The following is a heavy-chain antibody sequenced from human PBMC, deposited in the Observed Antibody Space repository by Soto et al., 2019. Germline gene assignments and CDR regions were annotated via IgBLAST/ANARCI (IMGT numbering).Heavy chain of an antibody. D-gene: IGHD1-1*01. CDR3: ARVERGTATTVVDAFDI. J-gene: IGHJ3*02. CDR2: MSHSGGT. CDR1: GGSVNSGNYY. V-gene: IGHV4-34*01. Sequence: QVQLQQWGAGLLKPSETLSLTCAVFGGSVNSGNYYWSWIRQPPGKGLEWIGEMSHSGGTHFNPSLKSRVTISVDTSTTLFSLKMRSVTAADTALYYCARVERGTATTVVDAFDIWGPGTRVTVSS.